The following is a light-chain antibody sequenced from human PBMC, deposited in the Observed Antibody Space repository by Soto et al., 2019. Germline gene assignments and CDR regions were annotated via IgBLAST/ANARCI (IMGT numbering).Light chain of an antibody. CDR1: QSVSSY. CDR3: QQCSICLIT. J-gene: IGKJ5*01. V-gene: IGKV3-11*01. CDR2: DAS. Sequence: EYVLPNSHGPLFLSPGESAILSCRASQSVSSYLAWYQQKPGQAPRLLIYDASNRATGIPARFSGSGSGTDFTLTISSLEPEDFTVYYCQQCSICLITFGQRTRPEI.